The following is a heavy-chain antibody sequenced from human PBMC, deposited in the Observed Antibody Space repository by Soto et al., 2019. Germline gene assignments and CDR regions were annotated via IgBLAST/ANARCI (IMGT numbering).Heavy chain of an antibody. CDR3: ARVGIGYYDTTGPFDY. CDR1: GYFFTSYY. V-gene: IGHV1-46*01. Sequence: QVHLVQSGAEVKKPGASVKVSCKTSGYFFTSYYIHWVRQAPGQGLEWMGIINPSSGSTKYTQKVQGRVTMTTDTSTTTVFLELSSLRSEDTAVFYCARVGIGYYDTTGPFDYWGQGTLVTVSS. D-gene: IGHD3-22*01. CDR2: INPSSGST. J-gene: IGHJ4*02.